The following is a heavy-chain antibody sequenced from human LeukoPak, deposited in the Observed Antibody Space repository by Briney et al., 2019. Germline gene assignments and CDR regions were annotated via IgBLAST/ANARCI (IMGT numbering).Heavy chain of an antibody. Sequence: PGGSLRLSCAGSGFIFSSYAMSWVRQAPGKGLEWVSTLSGSGGNTYYADSVKGRFTISRDNSKNTLYLQMNSLRAEDTAVYYCAKRYRSGWDFDYWGQGMLVTVSS. CDR3: AKRYRSGWDFDY. CDR1: GFIFSSYA. J-gene: IGHJ4*02. V-gene: IGHV3-23*01. CDR2: LSGSGGNT. D-gene: IGHD6-19*01.